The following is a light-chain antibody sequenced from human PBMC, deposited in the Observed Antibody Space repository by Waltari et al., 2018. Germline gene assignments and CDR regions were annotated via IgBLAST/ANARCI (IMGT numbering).Light chain of an antibody. CDR1: QSISNW. V-gene: IGKV1-5*03. J-gene: IGKJ4*01. CDR3: QQYNSYSLLT. Sequence: DIQMTQSPSTLSAPVGDRVTITCRASQSISNWLAWYQQKPEKAPKLLIYKASTLESWVPSRFSCSGSGTEFTLTISSLQPDDFATYYCQQYNSYSLLTFGGGTKVEIK. CDR2: KAS.